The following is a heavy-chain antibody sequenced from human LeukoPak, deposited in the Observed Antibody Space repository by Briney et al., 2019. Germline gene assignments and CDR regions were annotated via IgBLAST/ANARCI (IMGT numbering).Heavy chain of an antibody. CDR3: AREDCSSTSCYFDAFDI. CDR2: IYYSGST. CDR1: GGSISNYY. D-gene: IGHD2-2*01. V-gene: IGHV4-39*02. Sequence: SETLSLTCTVSGGSISNYYWGWIRQPPGKGLEWIESIYYSGSTYYNPSLKSRVTIPEDTAKNQFSLKLSSVTAADTAVYYCAREDCSSTSCYFDAFDIWGQGTMVTVSS. J-gene: IGHJ3*02.